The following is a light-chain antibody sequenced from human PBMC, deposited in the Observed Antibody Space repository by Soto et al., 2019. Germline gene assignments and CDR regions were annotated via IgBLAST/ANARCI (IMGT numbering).Light chain of an antibody. J-gene: IGLJ1*01. CDR3: SSYTSSVTYV. CDR2: DVS. CDR1: SSDVGGYNY. Sequence: QSALTQPASVSGSPGQSITISCTGTSSDVGGYNYVSWYQQHPGKAPKLMIYDVSDRPSGFSHRFSGSKSGNTASLTIYGLQAEDEADYYCSSYTSSVTYVFGTGTKLTVL. V-gene: IGLV2-14*03.